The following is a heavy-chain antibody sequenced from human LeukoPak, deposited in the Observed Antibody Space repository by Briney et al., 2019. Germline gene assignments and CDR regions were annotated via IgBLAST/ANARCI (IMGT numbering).Heavy chain of an antibody. CDR1: GFTFSSYG. Sequence: PGGSLRLPCAASGFTFSSYGMHWVRQAPGKGLEWVAVIWYDGSNKYYADSVKGRFTISRDNSKNTLYLQMNSLRAEDTAVYYCARERGRGRDSPWFDYWGQGTLVTVSS. CDR3: ARERGRGRDSPWFDY. CDR2: IWYDGSNK. V-gene: IGHV3-33*01. D-gene: IGHD1-26*01. J-gene: IGHJ4*02.